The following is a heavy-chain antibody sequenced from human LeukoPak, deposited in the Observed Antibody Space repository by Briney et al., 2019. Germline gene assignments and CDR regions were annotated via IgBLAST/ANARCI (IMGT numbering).Heavy chain of an antibody. CDR1: GGSISSSSYY. CDR3: ARGRSIVRYFDWFLFDY. Sequence: SETLSLTCTVSGGSISSSSYYWGWIRQPPGKGLEWIGSIYYSGSTYYNPSLKSRVTISVDTSKNQFSLKLSSVTAADTAVYYCARGRSIVRYFDWFLFDYWGQGTLVTVSS. D-gene: IGHD3-9*01. CDR2: IYYSGST. J-gene: IGHJ4*02. V-gene: IGHV4-39*01.